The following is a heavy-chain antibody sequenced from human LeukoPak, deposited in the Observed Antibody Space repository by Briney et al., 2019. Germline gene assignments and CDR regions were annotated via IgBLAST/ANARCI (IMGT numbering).Heavy chain of an antibody. CDR3: ARDLTRDYGGNSAP. V-gene: IGHV3-48*04. D-gene: IGHD4-23*01. J-gene: IGHJ5*02. Sequence: PGGSLRLSRAASGFTFSSYSMNWVRQTPGKGLEWVSYISSSSSTIYYADSVKGRFTISRDNAKNSLYLQMNSLRAEDTAVYYCARDLTRDYGGNSAPWGQGTLVTVSS. CDR1: GFTFSSYS. CDR2: ISSSSSTI.